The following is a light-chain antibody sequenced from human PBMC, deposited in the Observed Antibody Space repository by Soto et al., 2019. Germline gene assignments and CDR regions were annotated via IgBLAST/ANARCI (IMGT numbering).Light chain of an antibody. J-gene: IGKJ2*01. Sequence: EIVLTQSPATLSLSPGERAPLSCGASQRVSSSYLAWYQQKPGLAPRLLIYDGSRRATGIPERFSGSGYGTDFTVTISRLEPEDFAVYYCQQYGSSPYTFVKWTKLEIK. CDR2: DGS. CDR3: QQYGSSPYT. V-gene: IGKV3D-20*01. CDR1: QRVSSSY.